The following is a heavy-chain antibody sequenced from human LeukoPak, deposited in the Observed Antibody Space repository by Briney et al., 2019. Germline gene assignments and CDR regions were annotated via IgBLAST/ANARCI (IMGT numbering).Heavy chain of an antibody. CDR1: GGTFSSSA. Sequence: SVKVSCKASGGTFSSSAINWVRQAPGQGLEWMGGIIPVFGTTNYAQKFQGRLTVTADESATTAYMELSSLKSEDTAIYYCARGPSDYYQSARNRFFDYWGQGTLVTVSS. CDR2: IIPVFGTT. CDR3: ARGPSDYYQSARNRFFDY. J-gene: IGHJ4*02. V-gene: IGHV1-69*13. D-gene: IGHD3-10*01.